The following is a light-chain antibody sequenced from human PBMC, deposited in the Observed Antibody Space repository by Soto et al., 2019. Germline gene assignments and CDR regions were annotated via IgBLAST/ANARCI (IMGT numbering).Light chain of an antibody. V-gene: IGLV2-14*02. Sequence: QSALTQPASVSGSPGQSITVSCTGTSSDVGSYNLVSWYQHHPGKAPQLMIYEVSKRPSGVSDRFSGSKSGNTASLTISGLQAEDEADYYCCSYRSSSTSYVFGTGTKLTVL. J-gene: IGLJ1*01. CDR3: CSYRSSSTSYV. CDR2: EVS. CDR1: SSDVGSYNL.